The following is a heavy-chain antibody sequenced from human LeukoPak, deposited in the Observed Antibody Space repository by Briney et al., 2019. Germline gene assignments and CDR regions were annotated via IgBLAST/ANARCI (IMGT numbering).Heavy chain of an antibody. D-gene: IGHD3-3*01. CDR2: IYYSGST. Sequence: TSSETLSLTCTVSGGSISSSSYYWGWIRQPPGKGLEWIGSIYYSGSTYYNPSLKSRVTISVDTSKNQFSLKLSSVTAADTAVYYCVRDGPHPRYHVLHDFWSGYSNWFDPWGQGTLVTVSS. V-gene: IGHV4-39*07. CDR1: GGSISSSSYY. J-gene: IGHJ5*02. CDR3: VRDGPHPRYHVLHDFWSGYSNWFDP.